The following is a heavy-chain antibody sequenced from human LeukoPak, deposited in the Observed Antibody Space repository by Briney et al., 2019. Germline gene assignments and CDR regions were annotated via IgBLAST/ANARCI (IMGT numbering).Heavy chain of an antibody. CDR1: GGTFSSYA. V-gene: IGHV1-69*06. CDR3: ARDRGEAYSSSWYTQH. D-gene: IGHD6-13*01. Sequence: SVKVSCKASGGTFSSYAISWVRQAPGQGLGRMGRIIPIFGTANYAQKFQGRVTITADKSTSTAYMELSSLRSEDTAVYYCARDRGEAYSSSWYTQHWGLGTLVTVSS. J-gene: IGHJ1*01. CDR2: IIPIFGTA.